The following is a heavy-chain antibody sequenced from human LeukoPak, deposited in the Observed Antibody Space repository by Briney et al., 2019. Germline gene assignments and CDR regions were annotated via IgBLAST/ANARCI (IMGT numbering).Heavy chain of an antibody. CDR3: GKGGRDGYNPFDY. CDR1: GFTFSDYY. V-gene: IGHV3-11*04. CDR2: ISSSGTTI. Sequence: PGGSLRLSCAASGFTFSDYYMSWIRQAPGKGLEWVSYISSSGTTIYYADSVKGRFTISRDNAKNSLYLQMNSLRAEDTAVYYCGKGGRDGYNPFDYWGQGTLVTVSS. J-gene: IGHJ4*02. D-gene: IGHD5-24*01.